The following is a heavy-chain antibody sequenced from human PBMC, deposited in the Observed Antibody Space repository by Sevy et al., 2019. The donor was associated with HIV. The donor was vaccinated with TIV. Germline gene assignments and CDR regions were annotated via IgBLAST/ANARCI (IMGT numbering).Heavy chain of an antibody. CDR3: ARDPYDSSGFPFDY. V-gene: IGHV3-33*01. CDR2: IWYDGSNK. Sequence: GGSLRLSCAASGFTFSSYGMHWVRQAPGKGLEWVAVIWYDGSNKYYADSVKGRFTISRDNSKNTLYLQMNSLRAEDMAVYYCARDPYDSSGFPFDYWGQGTLVTVSS. CDR1: GFTFSSYG. J-gene: IGHJ4*02. D-gene: IGHD3-22*01.